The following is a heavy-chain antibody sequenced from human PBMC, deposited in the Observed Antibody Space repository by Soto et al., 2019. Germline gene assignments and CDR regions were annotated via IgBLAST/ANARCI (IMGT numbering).Heavy chain of an antibody. V-gene: IGHV3-30*03. J-gene: IGHJ5*02. D-gene: IGHD2-15*01. CDR1: GVSFNSYD. CDR2: ISYDGSNT. Sequence: GVSLRLSCAASGVSFNSYDMHWVRQAPGKGPEWVAIISYDGSNTYYSDSVRGRFTISRDNSKDTLYLQMHSLRSEDTAIYYCAGIRPYCSGGDCRAWGQGTQGTVAS. CDR3: AGIRPYCSGGDCRA.